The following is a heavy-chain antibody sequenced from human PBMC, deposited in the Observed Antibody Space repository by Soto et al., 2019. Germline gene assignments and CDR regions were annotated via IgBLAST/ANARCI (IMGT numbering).Heavy chain of an antibody. V-gene: IGHV4-59*01. Sequence: TLSLTCTVSGDSITGSYWSWIRQPPGKTLEWIGYIYHSGTTTYNPSLKSRVSISVDTSKNQFSLRLTSVIAADTAVYYCARDMPYAAGSLAGCDYWGQGILVTVSS. CDR1: GDSITGSY. J-gene: IGHJ4*02. CDR2: IYHSGTT. D-gene: IGHD1-26*01. CDR3: ARDMPYAAGSLAGCDY.